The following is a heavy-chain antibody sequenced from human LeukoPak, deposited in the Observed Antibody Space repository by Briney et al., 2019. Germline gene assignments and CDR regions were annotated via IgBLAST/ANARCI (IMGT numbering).Heavy chain of an antibody. CDR2: IYYSGST. CDR3: ARAWIGYGAFDI. Sequence: PSETLSLSCTVSGCSISSYYRSWVRQPPGKGLEWVGYIYYSGSTNYNPSLKSRVTITVDTSKNQFSLKLSSVTAADTAVYYCARAWIGYGAFDIGGEGTMVTVSS. CDR1: GCSISSYY. D-gene: IGHD3-3*01. V-gene: IGHV4-59*01. J-gene: IGHJ3*02.